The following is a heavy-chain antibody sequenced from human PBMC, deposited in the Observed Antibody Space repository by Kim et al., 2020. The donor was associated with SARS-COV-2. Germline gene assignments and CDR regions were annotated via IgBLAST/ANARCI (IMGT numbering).Heavy chain of an antibody. J-gene: IGHJ6*02. Sequence: GGSLRLSCAASGFTFSSYGMHWVRQAPGKGLEWVAVISYDGSNKYYADSVKGRFTISRDNSKNTLYLQMNSLRAEDTAVYYCAKDAYCTNGVCSPYYYYGMDVWGQGTTVTVSS. CDR1: GFTFSSYG. CDR2: ISYDGSNK. D-gene: IGHD2-8*01. CDR3: AKDAYCTNGVCSPYYYYGMDV. V-gene: IGHV3-30*18.